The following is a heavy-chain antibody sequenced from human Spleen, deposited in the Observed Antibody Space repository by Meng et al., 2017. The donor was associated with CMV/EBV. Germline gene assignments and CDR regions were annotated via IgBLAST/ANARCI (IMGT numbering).Heavy chain of an antibody. CDR3: ARSLRVYYFDY. Sequence: ISGDSVSSNSVAWNWIRQPPSRGLEWLGRTYYRSKWYNDYAVSVKSRITINPDTSKNQFSLQLNSVTPEDTAVYYCARSLRVYYFDYWGQGTLVTVSS. CDR1: GDSVSSNSVA. J-gene: IGHJ4*02. CDR2: TYYRSKWYN. V-gene: IGHV6-1*01. D-gene: IGHD3-10*01.